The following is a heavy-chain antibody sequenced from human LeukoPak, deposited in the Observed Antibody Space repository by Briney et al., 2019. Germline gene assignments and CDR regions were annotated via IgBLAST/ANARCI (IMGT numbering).Heavy chain of an antibody. D-gene: IGHD3-10*01. CDR1: GDPIRSTNW. J-gene: IGHJ4*02. CDR3: ARDKWELFYFDY. Sequence: PSETLSLTCAVSGDPIRSTNWWSWVRQSPGKGLEWIGEIYESGDTNYNPSLQSRVTISVDKSKNQFSLKLTSVTAADTAIYYCARDKWELFYFDYWGQGILVTVSS. CDR2: IYESGDT. V-gene: IGHV4-4*02.